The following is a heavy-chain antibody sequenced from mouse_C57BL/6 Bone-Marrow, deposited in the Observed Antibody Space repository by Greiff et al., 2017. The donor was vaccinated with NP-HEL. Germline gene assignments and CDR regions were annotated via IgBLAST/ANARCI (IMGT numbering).Heavy chain of an antibody. J-gene: IGHJ1*03. CDR2: IDPENGDT. D-gene: IGHD1-1*01. CDR1: GFNIKDDY. Sequence: EVKLQESGAELVRPGASVKLSCTASGFNIKDDYMHWVKQRPEQGLEWIGWIDPENGDTEYASKFQGKATITADTSSNTAYLQLSSLTSEDTAVYYCTTFSDYYGSSYWYFDVWGTGTTVTVSS. V-gene: IGHV14-4*01. CDR3: TTFSDYYGSSYWYFDV.